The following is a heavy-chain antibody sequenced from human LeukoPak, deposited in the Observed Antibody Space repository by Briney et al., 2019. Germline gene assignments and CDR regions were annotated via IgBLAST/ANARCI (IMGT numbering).Heavy chain of an antibody. CDR2: IYYSGST. V-gene: IGHV4-59*01. Sequence: SETLSLTCTVSGGSISSYYWSWIRQPPGKGLEWIGYIYYSGSTNYNPSLKSRVTISVDTSKNQFSLKLSSVTAADTAVYYCARDQALPNYSSSWFRYFDLWGRGTLVTVSS. CDR1: GGSISSYY. J-gene: IGHJ2*01. D-gene: IGHD6-13*01. CDR3: ARDQALPNYSSSWFRYFDL.